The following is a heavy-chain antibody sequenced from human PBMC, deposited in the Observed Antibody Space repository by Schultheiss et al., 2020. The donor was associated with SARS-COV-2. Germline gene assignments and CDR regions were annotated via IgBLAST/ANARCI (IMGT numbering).Heavy chain of an antibody. V-gene: IGHV4-59*01. J-gene: IGHJ5*02. CDR2: IYYSGST. Sequence: SQTLSLTCTVSGGSISSYYWSWIRQPPGKGLEWIGYIYYSGSTNYNPSLKSRVTISVDTSKNQFSLKLSSVTAADTAVYYCAREYDSSGYYYPWGQGTLVTVSS. CDR1: GGSISSYY. CDR3: AREYDSSGYYYP. D-gene: IGHD3-22*01.